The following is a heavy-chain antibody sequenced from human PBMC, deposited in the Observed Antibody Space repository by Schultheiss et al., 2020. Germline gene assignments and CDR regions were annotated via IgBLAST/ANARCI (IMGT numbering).Heavy chain of an antibody. D-gene: IGHD4-17*01. CDR3: ARGNGDTGLDY. CDR2: ISGSGGST. CDR1: GFTFSSYW. V-gene: IGHV3-23*01. Sequence: GGSLRLSCAASGFTFSSYWMHWVRQAPGKGLEWVSAISGSGGSTYYADSVKGRFTISRDNSKNSLYLQMNSLRAEDTAVYYCARGNGDTGLDYWGPGTMVTVSS. J-gene: IGHJ4*02.